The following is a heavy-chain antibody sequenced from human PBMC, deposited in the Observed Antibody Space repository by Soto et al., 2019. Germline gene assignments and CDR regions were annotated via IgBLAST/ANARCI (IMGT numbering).Heavy chain of an antibody. Sequence: SETLSLTCTVSGGSISSYYWSWIRQPPGKGLEWIGYIYYSGSTNYNPSLKSRVTISVDTSKNQFSLKLSSVTAADTAVYYRARRYGGNFDYWGQGTLVTVSS. CDR3: ARRYGGNFDY. CDR1: GGSISSYY. CDR2: IYYSGST. V-gene: IGHV4-59*01. J-gene: IGHJ4*02. D-gene: IGHD3-16*01.